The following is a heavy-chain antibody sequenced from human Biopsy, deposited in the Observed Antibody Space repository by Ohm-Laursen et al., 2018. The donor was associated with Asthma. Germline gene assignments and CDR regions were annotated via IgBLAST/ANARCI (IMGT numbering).Heavy chain of an antibody. CDR1: GFTLGDYW. D-gene: IGHD1-14*01. V-gene: IGHV3-7*01. Sequence: GSLRLSCAASGFTLGDYWMSWVRQVPGKGLEWVANIKHDGTEKNHVDSLKGRFTISRDNAKNSLYLQMNSLRAEDTAVYYCARDGPELPTELDYWGPGTLVTVSS. CDR3: ARDGPELPTELDY. CDR2: IKHDGTEK. J-gene: IGHJ4*02.